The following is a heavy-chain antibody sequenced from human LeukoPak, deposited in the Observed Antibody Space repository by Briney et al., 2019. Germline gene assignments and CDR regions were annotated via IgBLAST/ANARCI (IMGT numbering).Heavy chain of an antibody. CDR3: ARHGFGSYFDY. J-gene: IGHJ4*02. D-gene: IGHD3-10*01. CDR2: IYHSGST. V-gene: IGHV4-38-2*01. Sequence: SETLSLTCAVSGYSISSGYYWDWIRQPPGKGLEWIGSIYHSGSTYYNPSLKSRVTISVDTSKNQFSLKLSSVTAADTAVYYCARHGFGSYFDYWGQGTLVTVSS. CDR1: GYSISSGYY.